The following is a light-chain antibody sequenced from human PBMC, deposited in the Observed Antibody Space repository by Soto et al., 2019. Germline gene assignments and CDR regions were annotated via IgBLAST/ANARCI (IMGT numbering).Light chain of an antibody. J-gene: IGLJ3*02. CDR3: TSYTTSSPYLV. CDR2: DVT. CDR1: SRDVGGYNY. Sequence: QSALTQPASVSGSPGQSITISCTGTSRDVGGYNYVSWYQHHPGKAPKLMIYDVTNRPSGVSNRFSGSKSGNTASLTISGLQAEDEADYYCTSYTTSSPYLVFGGGTKLTVL. V-gene: IGLV2-14*03.